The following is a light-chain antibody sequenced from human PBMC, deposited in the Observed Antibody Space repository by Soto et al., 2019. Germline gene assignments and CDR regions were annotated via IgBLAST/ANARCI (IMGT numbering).Light chain of an antibody. CDR2: TAS. Sequence: DIQITQSPSSLSASVGDRVTITCRASQSIINYLNWYQQKPGKAPKILIYTASNLQSGVPSRFSGTGSGTDFTLTISSMQPEHSATYYCQQTYSTLFTFGPGTKVDIK. J-gene: IGKJ3*01. CDR1: QSIINY. V-gene: IGKV1-39*01. CDR3: QQTYSTLFT.